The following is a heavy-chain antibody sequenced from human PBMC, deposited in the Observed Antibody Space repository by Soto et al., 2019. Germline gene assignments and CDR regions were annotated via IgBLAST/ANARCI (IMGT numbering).Heavy chain of an antibody. CDR1: GVTFSSYA. V-gene: IGHV3-23*01. Sequence: EVQLLESGGGLVQPGGSLRLSCAASGVTFSSYAMSWVRQAPGQGLEWVSAISGSGGSTYYADSVKGRFTISRDNSKNTLYLQMNSLRAEDTAVYYCAKDQDSGYDQVDYWGQGTLVTVSS. J-gene: IGHJ4*02. CDR2: ISGSGGST. CDR3: AKDQDSGYDQVDY. D-gene: IGHD5-12*01.